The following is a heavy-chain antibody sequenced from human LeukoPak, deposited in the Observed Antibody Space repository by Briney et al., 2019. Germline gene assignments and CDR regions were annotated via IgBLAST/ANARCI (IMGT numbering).Heavy chain of an antibody. D-gene: IGHD3-10*01. V-gene: IGHV3-30*02. CDR3: APSYYFGSGSND. J-gene: IGHJ4*02. CDR1: GFTFRSYG. Sequence: PGGSLRLSCAASGFTFRSYGMHWVRQAPGKGLEWVAFIRSDGSHSYYAGSVKGRLVISRDNSKNTLYLQMNSLRAEDTAVYYCAPSYYFGSGSNDWGQGTLVIVSS. CDR2: IRSDGSHS.